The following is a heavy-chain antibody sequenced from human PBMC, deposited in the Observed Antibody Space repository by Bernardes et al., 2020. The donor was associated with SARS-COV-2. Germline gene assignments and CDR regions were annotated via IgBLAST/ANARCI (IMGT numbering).Heavy chain of an antibody. D-gene: IGHD3-22*01. J-gene: IGHJ4*02. CDR1: GFIFSNYG. V-gene: IGHV3-33*01. CDR2: ICYDGSNK. Sequence: GGSLRLSCTTSGFIFSNYGMHWVRQSPGKGLEWMAIICYDGSNKYYADSAKGRFTISRDNSRYTVYLYMNSLRDDDTAIYHCARSAYYDSRDYRIDFWGQGTLVTVSS. CDR3: ARSAYYDSRDYRIDF.